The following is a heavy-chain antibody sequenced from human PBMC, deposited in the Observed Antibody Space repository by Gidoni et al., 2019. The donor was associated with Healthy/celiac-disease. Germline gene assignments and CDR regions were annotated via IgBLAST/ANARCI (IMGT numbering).Heavy chain of an antibody. CDR2: ISSSSSYI. D-gene: IGHD2-15*01. J-gene: IGHJ3*02. V-gene: IGHV3-21*01. CDR1: GFTFSSYS. Sequence: EVQLVESGGGLGKPGGSLRLSCAASGFTFSSYSMNWVRQAPGKGLEWVSSISSSSSYIYYADSVKGRFTISRDNAKNSLYLQMNSLRAEDTAVYYCARAPLGYCSGGSCYILAFDIWGQGTMVTVSS. CDR3: ARAPLGYCSGGSCYILAFDI.